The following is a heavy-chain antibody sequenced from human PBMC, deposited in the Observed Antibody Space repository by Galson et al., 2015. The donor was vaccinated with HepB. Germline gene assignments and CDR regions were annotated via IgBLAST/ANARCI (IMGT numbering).Heavy chain of an antibody. CDR2: ISSSSTNI. J-gene: IGHJ4*02. CDR1: GFTFSSYS. D-gene: IGHD2-15*01. V-gene: IGHV3-21*01. CDR3: ARLYCSGGSCYLYYFEF. Sequence: SLRLSCAASGFTFSSYSMNWVRQAPGKGLEWVSSISSSSTNIYYADSVKGRFTISRDNAKNSLYLQMNSLRAEDTAVYYCARLYCSGGSCYLYYFEFWGQGTLVTVSS.